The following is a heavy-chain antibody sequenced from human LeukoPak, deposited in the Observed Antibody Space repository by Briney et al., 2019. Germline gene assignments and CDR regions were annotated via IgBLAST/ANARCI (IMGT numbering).Heavy chain of an antibody. Sequence: PGGSLRLSCGASGFTFGTYWMHWVRQAPGKGLVWVSGINSDGGTTTYADSVKGRFTISRDNTKNTLYLQMNSLRAEDTAVYYCARAVGATDYWGQGTLVTVSS. CDR2: INSDGGTT. J-gene: IGHJ4*02. D-gene: IGHD1-26*01. CDR3: ARAVGATDY. V-gene: IGHV3-74*01. CDR1: GFTFGTYW.